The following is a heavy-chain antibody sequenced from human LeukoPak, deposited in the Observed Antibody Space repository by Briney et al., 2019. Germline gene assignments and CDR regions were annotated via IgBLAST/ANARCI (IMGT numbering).Heavy chain of an antibody. CDR3: ARDPGYSSGWYGRLGY. CDR1: GYTFTSYG. J-gene: IGHJ4*02. CDR2: FTAYNGNT. Sequence: ASVKVSCKASGYTFTSYGISWVRQAPGQGLEWMGLFTAYNGNTNYPQKLQGRVTITTDTSTSTAYMGLRSLRSGDSAVYYSARDPGYSSGWYGRLGYWGQGTLVTVSS. V-gene: IGHV1-18*01. D-gene: IGHD6-19*01.